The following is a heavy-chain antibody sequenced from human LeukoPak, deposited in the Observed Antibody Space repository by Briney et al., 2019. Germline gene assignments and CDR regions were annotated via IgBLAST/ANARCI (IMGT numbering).Heavy chain of an antibody. V-gene: IGHV3-74*01. Sequence: GGSLRPSCAASGFTLSSYWMHWVRQAPGKGLVWVSGINSDGGSTRYADSVKGRFIITRDNAKNMLYLQMNSLRAEDTAVYYCASMSGHAFDIWGQGTRVTVSS. CDR3: ASMSGHAFDI. J-gene: IGHJ3*02. CDR1: GFTLSSYW. D-gene: IGHD3-3*01. CDR2: INSDGGST.